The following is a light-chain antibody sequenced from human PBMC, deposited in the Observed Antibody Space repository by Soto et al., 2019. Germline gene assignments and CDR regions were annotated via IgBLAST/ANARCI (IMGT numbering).Light chain of an antibody. CDR2: GAS. V-gene: IGKV1-39*01. CDR3: QQRHSTPLT. J-gene: IGKJ4*01. Sequence: DIQVIQSPSSLSASVGDRVTITCRASLRISTYLNWYQHKPGKAPKLLIYGASSLQSGVPSRFSGSGSGTDFTLTISSLHPEDSATYYCQQRHSTPLTCGGGTNLEI. CDR1: LRISTY.